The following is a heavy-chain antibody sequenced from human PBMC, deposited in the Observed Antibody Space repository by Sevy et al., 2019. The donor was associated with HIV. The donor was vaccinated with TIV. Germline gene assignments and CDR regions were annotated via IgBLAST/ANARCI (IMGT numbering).Heavy chain of an antibody. Sequence: GGSLRLSCAASGFTFRRYAMHWVRQAPGQGLESVAVISYDGGKTYHADSVKGRFTISRDSSENTLYLQMNSLRAEDTAVYYCTRDGGGDYFDYWGLGTLVTVSS. CDR3: TRDGGGDYFDY. V-gene: IGHV3-30*04. D-gene: IGHD2-15*01. CDR2: ISYDGGKT. J-gene: IGHJ4*02. CDR1: GFTFRRYA.